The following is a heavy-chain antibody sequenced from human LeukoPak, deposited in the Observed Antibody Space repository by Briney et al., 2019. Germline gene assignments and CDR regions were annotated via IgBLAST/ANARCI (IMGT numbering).Heavy chain of an antibody. V-gene: IGHV4-38-2*02. CDR3: ATQSGSLGDYFDY. D-gene: IGHD3-22*01. CDR1: GYSINSGNY. J-gene: IGHJ4*02. CDR2: IYHSGNT. Sequence: PSETLSLTCTVSGYSINSGNYWGWFRQPPGKGLEWIGSIYHSGNTYYDPSLKSRVTMSVHTSKNQFSLNLSSVTAADTAVYYCATQSGSLGDYFDYWGQGTLVTVSS.